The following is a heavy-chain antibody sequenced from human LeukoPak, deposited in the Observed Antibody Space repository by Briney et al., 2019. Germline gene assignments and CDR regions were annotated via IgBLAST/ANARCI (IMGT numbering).Heavy chain of an antibody. V-gene: IGHV4-31*11. CDR1: GGSISSGGYY. Sequence: SETLSLTCAVSGGSISSGGYYWSWIRQHPGKGLEWIGYIYYSGSTYYTPSLKNRVTISVATSKNQFSLRLSSVTAVDTAVYYCARGGGGYSWYFDLWGRGTLVTVSS. D-gene: IGHD5-12*01. J-gene: IGHJ2*01. CDR3: ARGGGGYSWYFDL. CDR2: IYYSGST.